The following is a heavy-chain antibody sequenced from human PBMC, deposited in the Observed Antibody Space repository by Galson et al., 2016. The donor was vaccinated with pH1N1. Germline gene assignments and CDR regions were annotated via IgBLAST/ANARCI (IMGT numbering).Heavy chain of an antibody. CDR3: ARHPRYYDSSGYYFDY. Sequence: LSLTCAVSGYSIRNGYFWGWIRQPPGQGLEWIGIIYHSGTTYFNPSLESRVTISVDTSKNQFSLKVKSVTAADTAVYYCARHPRYYDSSGYYFDYWGQGILVTVSS. D-gene: IGHD3-22*01. V-gene: IGHV4-38-2*01. CDR1: GYSIRNGYF. J-gene: IGHJ4*02. CDR2: IYHSGTT.